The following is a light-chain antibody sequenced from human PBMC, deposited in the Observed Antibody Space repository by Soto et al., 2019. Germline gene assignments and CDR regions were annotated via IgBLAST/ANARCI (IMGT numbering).Light chain of an antibody. Sequence: ALVKESIAITCPASQSISSWLAWYQQKPGKAPKLLIYDASSLESGVPSRFSCSGSGTEFSLTFSSLLPDDFATYYCQLYNSYSEACGQGTKVDIK. CDR3: QLYNSYSEA. V-gene: IGKV1-5*01. CDR2: DAS. CDR1: QSISSW. J-gene: IGKJ1*01.